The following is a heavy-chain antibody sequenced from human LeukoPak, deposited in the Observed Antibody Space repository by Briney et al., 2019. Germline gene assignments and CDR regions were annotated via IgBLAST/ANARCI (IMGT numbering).Heavy chain of an antibody. CDR1: GFTLSNFR. CDR3: VRSNWHFNL. J-gene: IGHJ4*02. D-gene: IGHD7-27*01. V-gene: IGHV3-74*01. Sequence: GSLRLSCVASGFTLSNFRMHWVRQGPGKGLVWVSRISGDGSTTDHADSVKGRFTISRDNAKNTLYLQMNSLRAEDTAVYYYVRSNWHFNLWGQGTPVTVSS. CDR2: ISGDGSTT.